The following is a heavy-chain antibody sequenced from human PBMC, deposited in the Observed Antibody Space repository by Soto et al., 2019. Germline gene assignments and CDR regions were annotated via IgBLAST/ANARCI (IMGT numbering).Heavy chain of an antibody. D-gene: IGHD3-10*01. CDR1: GFTFSNAW. V-gene: IGHV3-15*07. CDR3: TTDRRSYYGSGSYGFDY. CDR2: IKSKTDGGTT. Sequence: EVQLVESGGGLVKPGGSLRLSCAASGFTFSNAWMNWVRQAPGKGLEWVGRIKSKTDGGTTDYAAPVKGRFTISRDDSKNTLYLEMNSLKTEDTAVYYCTTDRRSYYGSGSYGFDYWGQGTLVTVSS. J-gene: IGHJ4*02.